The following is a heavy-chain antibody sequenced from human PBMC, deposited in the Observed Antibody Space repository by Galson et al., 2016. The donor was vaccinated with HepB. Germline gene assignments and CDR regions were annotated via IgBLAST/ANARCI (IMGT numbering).Heavy chain of an antibody. CDR3: ARGHCGSTTCYYYYGMDV. CDR1: GYNFTSYI. CDR2: INAGDGNT. D-gene: IGHD2-2*01. V-gene: IGHV1-3*01. J-gene: IGHJ6*02. Sequence: SVKVSCKASGYNFTSYIMHWVRQAPGQRLEWMGWINAGDGNTKYSQKFQGRVSITRDTSASTAYMELSSLRSEDTAVYYCARGHCGSTTCYYYYGMDVWGQGTPVTVSS.